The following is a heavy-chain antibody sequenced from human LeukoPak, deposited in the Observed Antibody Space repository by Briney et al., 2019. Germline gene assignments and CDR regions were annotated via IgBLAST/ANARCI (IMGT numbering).Heavy chain of an antibody. CDR3: AKEVRGVIMVGYFDY. D-gene: IGHD3-10*01. Sequence: GGSLRLSCAASGFTFSCYPMSWVPQAPGKGLEWVSAISGSGGGTYYADSVKGRFTISRDNSKNTLYLQMNSLRAEDTAVYYCAKEVRGVIMVGYFDYWGQETLVTVSS. J-gene: IGHJ4*02. CDR1: GFTFSCYP. CDR2: ISGSGGGT. V-gene: IGHV3-23*01.